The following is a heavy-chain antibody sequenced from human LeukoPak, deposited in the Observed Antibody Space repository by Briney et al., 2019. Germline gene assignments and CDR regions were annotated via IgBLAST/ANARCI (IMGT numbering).Heavy chain of an antibody. J-gene: IGHJ4*02. CDR3: AKRGHYYDSSGPFDY. D-gene: IGHD3-22*01. V-gene: IGHV3-23*01. CDR2: ISGSGGNT. Sequence: PGGSLRLSCAASGFTFSSYAMSWVRQAPGKGLEWVSAISGSGGNTYYADSVKGRFTISRDNSKNTLYLQMNSLRAEDTAVYYCAKRGHYYDSSGPFDYWGQGTLVTVSS. CDR1: GFTFSSYA.